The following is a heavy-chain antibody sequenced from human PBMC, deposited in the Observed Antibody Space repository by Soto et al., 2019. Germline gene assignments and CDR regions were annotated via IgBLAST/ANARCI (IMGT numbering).Heavy chain of an antibody. D-gene: IGHD6-13*01. V-gene: IGHV1-69*01. CDR3: ARDPSSSWEHNYYYYYYYGMDV. CDR2: IIPIFGTA. CDR1: GGTFSSYA. Sequence: QVQLVQSGAEVKKPGSSVKVSCKASGGTFSSYAISWVRQAPGQGLEWMGGIIPIFGTANYAQKFQGRVTITADESTSTAYMELSSLRSEDTAVYYCARDPSSSWEHNYYYYYYYGMDVWGQGTTVTVSS. J-gene: IGHJ6*02.